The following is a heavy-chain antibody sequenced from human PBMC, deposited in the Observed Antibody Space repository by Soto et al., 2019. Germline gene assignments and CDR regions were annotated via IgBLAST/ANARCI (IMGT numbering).Heavy chain of an antibody. V-gene: IGHV4-34*01. CDR3: AREDFDWLLYRDLDAFDI. CDR2: INHSGST. D-gene: IGHD3-9*01. Sequence: QVQLQQWGAGLLKPSETLSLTCAVYGGSFSGYYWSWIRQPPGKGLEWIGEINHSGSTNYNPYLSSRVTISVHTSKNQFSLKLSSVTAADTAVYYCAREDFDWLLYRDLDAFDIWGQGTMVTVSS. J-gene: IGHJ3*02. CDR1: GGSFSGYY.